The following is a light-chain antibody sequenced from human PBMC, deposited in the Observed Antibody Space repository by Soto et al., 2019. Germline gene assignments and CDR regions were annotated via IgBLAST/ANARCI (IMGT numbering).Light chain of an antibody. J-gene: IGLJ1*01. CDR1: SSNIGINT. Sequence: QSVLTQPPSASGTPGQRVTFSCSGSSSNIGINTVNWYQQLPGTAPQLLISDNHRRPSGVPDRFSGSKSGTSASLAISGLQSEDEATYFCEAWDVSLKGFVFGTGTKVTVL. CDR3: EAWDVSLKGFV. V-gene: IGLV1-44*01. CDR2: DNH.